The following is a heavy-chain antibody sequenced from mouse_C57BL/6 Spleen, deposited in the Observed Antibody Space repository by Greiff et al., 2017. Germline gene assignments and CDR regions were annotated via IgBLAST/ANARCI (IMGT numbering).Heavy chain of an antibody. CDR1: GYTFTSYW. D-gene: IGHD1-1*01. Sequence: QVQLKQSGAELVKPGASVKLSCKASGYTFTSYWMHWVKQRPGQGLEWIGMIHPNSGSTNYNEKFKSKATLTVDKSSSTAYMQLSSLTSEDSAVYYCARDGSSAFDYWGQGTTLTVSS. CDR3: ARDGSSAFDY. CDR2: IHPNSGST. J-gene: IGHJ2*01. V-gene: IGHV1-64*01.